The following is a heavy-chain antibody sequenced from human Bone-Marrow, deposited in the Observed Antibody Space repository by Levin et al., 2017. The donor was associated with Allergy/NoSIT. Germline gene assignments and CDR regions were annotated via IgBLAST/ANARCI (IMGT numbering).Heavy chain of an antibody. CDR1: GFSFGDSS. Sequence: TGGSLRLSCAISGFSFGDSSMNWVRQSPGKGLEWVASISSAGNYQYYGDSVQGRFTVSRDNANNSLYLQMNSLRAEDTAVYYCARGAEFLPETNWFDPWGQGTLVSVSS. V-gene: IGHV3-21*01. CDR3: ARGAEFLPETNWFDP. D-gene: IGHD1-14*01. J-gene: IGHJ5*02. CDR2: ISSAGNYQ.